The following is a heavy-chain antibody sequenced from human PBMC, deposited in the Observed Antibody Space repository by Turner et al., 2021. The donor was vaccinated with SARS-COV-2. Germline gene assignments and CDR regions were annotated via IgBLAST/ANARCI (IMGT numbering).Heavy chain of an antibody. D-gene: IGHD1-26*01. V-gene: IGHV1-8*01. J-gene: IGHJ4*02. CDR2: MNPNSGNT. CDR3: ASDSGSYPLYC. Sequence: QVQLVLSGAEVKKPGASLKVSCKASGYTFTSYDINWLRQATGQGPEWMGWMNPNSGNTGYALNFRGRVTMTRDTSTTTAYMELSSLRFEDTAVYYCASDSGSYPLYCWGQGTLVTVSS. CDR1: GYTFTSYD.